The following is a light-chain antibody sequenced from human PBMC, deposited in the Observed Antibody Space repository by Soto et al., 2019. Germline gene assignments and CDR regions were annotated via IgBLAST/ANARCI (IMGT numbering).Light chain of an antibody. Sequence: DIQMTQSPSTLSASVGDRVTITCRASQSISSWLAWYQQKPGKAPKLLIYKASSLEGGVPSRFSGSGSGTEFTLTISSLQPDDFATSYCQQYNSYPYTFGQGTKLEIK. CDR1: QSISSW. J-gene: IGKJ2*01. CDR3: QQYNSYPYT. CDR2: KAS. V-gene: IGKV1-5*03.